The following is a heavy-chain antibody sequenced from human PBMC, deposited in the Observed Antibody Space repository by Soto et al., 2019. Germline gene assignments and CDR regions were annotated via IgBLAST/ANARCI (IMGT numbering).Heavy chain of an antibody. CDR3: SRAQGRGLNPYYYYYYMDV. V-gene: IGHV3-21*01. CDR1: GFTFSSYS. J-gene: IGHJ6*03. Sequence: GGSLRLSCAASGFTFSSYSMNWVRQAPGKGLEWVSSISSSSSYIYYADSVKGRITISRDNAKNSLYLQMNSLRAEDTAVYYCSRAQGRGLNPYYYYYYMDVWGKGTTVTVSS. D-gene: IGHD3-10*01. CDR2: ISSSSSYI.